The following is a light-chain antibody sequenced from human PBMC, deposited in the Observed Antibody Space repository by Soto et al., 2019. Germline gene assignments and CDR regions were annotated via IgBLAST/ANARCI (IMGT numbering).Light chain of an antibody. J-gene: IGKJ4*01. CDR3: QQYEDLPLT. Sequence: DIQMTQSPSSLSASVGDRVTITCQASQDISKFLNWYQLKPGKAPRLLIFDASSVETGVPSRFSGSGSGTHFTFTIDSLQAEDLATYYCQQYEDLPLTFGGGTMVEI. CDR1: QDISKF. CDR2: DAS. V-gene: IGKV1-33*01.